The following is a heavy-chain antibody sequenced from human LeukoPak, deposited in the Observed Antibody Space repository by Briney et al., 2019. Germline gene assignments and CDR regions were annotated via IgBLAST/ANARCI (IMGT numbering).Heavy chain of an antibody. V-gene: IGHV4-31*03. CDR1: GGSISSGGYY. D-gene: IGHD3-22*01. Sequence: SQTLSLTCTVSGGSISSGGYYWSWIRRHPGKGLEWIGYIYYSGSTYYNPSLKSRVTISVDTSKNQFSLKLSSVTAADTAVYYCARKDYDSSGGWFDPWGQGTLVTVSS. CDR2: IYYSGST. CDR3: ARKDYDSSGGWFDP. J-gene: IGHJ5*02.